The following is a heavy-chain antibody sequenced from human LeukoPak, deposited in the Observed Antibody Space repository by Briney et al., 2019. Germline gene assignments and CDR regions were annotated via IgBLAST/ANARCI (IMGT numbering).Heavy chain of an antibody. CDR1: GGTFSAYA. J-gene: IGHJ4*02. CDR2: IIPLFDTT. V-gene: IGHV1-69*01. Sequence: GASVKVSCTASGGTFSAYAFSWVRQAPGQGLEWMGGIIPLFDTTTYAQNFQGRLTITADESTSTASMELSSLRSEDTAIYYCARGTFGEFPYYFNYWGQGTLVTVSS. D-gene: IGHD3-10*01. CDR3: ARGTFGEFPYYFNY.